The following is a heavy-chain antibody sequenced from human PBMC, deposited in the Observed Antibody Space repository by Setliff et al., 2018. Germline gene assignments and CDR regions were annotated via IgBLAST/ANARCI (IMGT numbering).Heavy chain of an antibody. CDR2: MSHTSMI. D-gene: IGHD3-9*01. V-gene: IGHV3-48*01. CDR3: ARDLDWAFDY. J-gene: IGHJ4*02. CDR1: GFNFNSYS. Sequence: PGGSLRLSCAASGFNFNSYSMNWVRQAPGKGLGWVSYMSHTSMIYYADSVKGRFTISRDSAKNSLYLQLNSLRAEDTAMYYCARDLDWAFDYWGQGTLVTVSS.